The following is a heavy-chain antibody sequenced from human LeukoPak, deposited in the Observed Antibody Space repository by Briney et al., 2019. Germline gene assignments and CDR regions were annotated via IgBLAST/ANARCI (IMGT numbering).Heavy chain of an antibody. CDR2: INHSGST. CDR1: GGSFSGYY. Sequence: NASETLSLTCAVYGGSFSGYYWSWIRHPPGKGLEWLGEINHSGSTNYNPSLKNRVTISVDTSKNQFSLKLSSVTAADTAVYYCARCPTYCSSTSCLSYYYYMDVWGKGTTVTVSS. J-gene: IGHJ6*03. V-gene: IGHV4-34*01. CDR3: ARCPTYCSSTSCLSYYYYMDV. D-gene: IGHD2-2*01.